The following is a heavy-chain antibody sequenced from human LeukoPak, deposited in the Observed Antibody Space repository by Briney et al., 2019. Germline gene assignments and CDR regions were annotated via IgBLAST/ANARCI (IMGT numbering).Heavy chain of an antibody. J-gene: IGHJ4*02. CDR1: GFTFSTYF. Sequence: GGSLRLSCAASGFTFSTYFMHWIRQAPGKGLVWVSRINGDGKSTTYADSVMGRFTISRDNAKNSLYLQMNSLRAEDTAVYYCARDYSSGWYFDYWGQGTLVTVSS. D-gene: IGHD6-19*01. CDR3: ARDYSSGWYFDY. V-gene: IGHV3-74*01. CDR2: INGDGKST.